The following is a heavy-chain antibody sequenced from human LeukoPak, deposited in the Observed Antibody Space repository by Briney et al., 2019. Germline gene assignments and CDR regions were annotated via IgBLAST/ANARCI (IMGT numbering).Heavy chain of an antibody. CDR3: ASSVVYARFDY. D-gene: IGHD2-8*02. CDR1: GGSISSSSYY. J-gene: IGHJ4*02. Sequence: PSETLSLTCTVSGGSISSSSYYWGWIRQPPGKGLAWIGSIYYSGSTYYNPSLKSRVTISVDTSKNQFSLKLSSVTAADTAVYYCASSVVYARFDYWGQGTLVTVSS. CDR2: IYYSGST. V-gene: IGHV4-39*01.